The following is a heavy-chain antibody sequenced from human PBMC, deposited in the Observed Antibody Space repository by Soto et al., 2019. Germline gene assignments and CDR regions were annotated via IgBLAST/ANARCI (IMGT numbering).Heavy chain of an antibody. Sequence: SETLSLTCTVSGGSISSGGYYWSWIRQHPGKGLEWIGYIYYSGSTYYNPSLKSRVTISVDTSKNQFSLKLSSVTAADTAVYYCARFIPGKGRDYWGQGTLVTVSS. CDR3: ARFIPGKGRDY. J-gene: IGHJ4*02. CDR1: GGSISSGGYY. D-gene: IGHD1-20*01. V-gene: IGHV4-31*03. CDR2: IYYSGST.